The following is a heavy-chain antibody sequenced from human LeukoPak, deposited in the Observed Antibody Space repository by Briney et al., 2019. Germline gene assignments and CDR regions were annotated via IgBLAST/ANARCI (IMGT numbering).Heavy chain of an antibody. CDR1: GFTFSSYS. D-gene: IGHD2-2*01. CDR3: AKYDVVPAAYYDY. Sequence: GGSLRLSCAASGFTFSSYSMNWVRQAPGKGLEWVSSISSSSSYIYYADSVKGRFTISRDNAKNSLYLQMNSLRAEDTAVYYCAKYDVVPAAYYDYWGRGTLVTVS. J-gene: IGHJ4*02. CDR2: ISSSSSYI. V-gene: IGHV3-21*04.